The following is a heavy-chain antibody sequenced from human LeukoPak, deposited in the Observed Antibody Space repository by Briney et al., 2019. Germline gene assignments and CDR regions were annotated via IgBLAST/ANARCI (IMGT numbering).Heavy chain of an antibody. CDR3: ARYSSSSLGAGGFDY. CDR1: GDSISRYY. J-gene: IGHJ4*02. D-gene: IGHD6-6*01. Sequence: SETLSLTCAVSGDSISRYYWSWTRQPPGKGLEWIGYIYYSGSTNYNPSLNSRVTISVDTSKNQFSLKLSSVTAADTAVYYCARYSSSSLGAGGFDYWGQGILVTVSS. V-gene: IGHV4-59*08. CDR2: IYYSGST.